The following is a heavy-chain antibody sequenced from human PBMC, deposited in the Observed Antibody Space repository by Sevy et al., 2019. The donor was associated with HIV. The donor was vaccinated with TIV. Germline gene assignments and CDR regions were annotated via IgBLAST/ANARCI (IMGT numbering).Heavy chain of an antibody. CDR1: GFTFNKYS. V-gene: IGHV3-23*01. Sequence: GGSLRLSCVGSGFTFNKYSMSWVRQAPGKGLERVSTLSFGCGQINYADSVKGRFTISRDDSKNTLYLQMNSLRAEDTAVYYCAREGCTRPHDFWGQRTLVTVSS. CDR2: LSFGCGQI. CDR3: AREGCTRPHDF. J-gene: IGHJ4*02. D-gene: IGHD2-8*01.